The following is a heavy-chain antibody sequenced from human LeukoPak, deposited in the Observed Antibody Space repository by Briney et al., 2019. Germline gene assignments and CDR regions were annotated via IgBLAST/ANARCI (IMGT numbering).Heavy chain of an antibody. Sequence: PGGSLRLSCAASGFNYSSYTMNWVRQAPGKGLEWVAFIRYDGSNKYYADSVKGRFTISGDNSKNTLYLQMNSLRAEDTAVYYCAKDRAAAADYWGQGTLVTVSS. CDR2: IRYDGSNK. D-gene: IGHD6-13*01. J-gene: IGHJ4*02. CDR3: AKDRAAAADY. CDR1: GFNYSSYT. V-gene: IGHV3-30*02.